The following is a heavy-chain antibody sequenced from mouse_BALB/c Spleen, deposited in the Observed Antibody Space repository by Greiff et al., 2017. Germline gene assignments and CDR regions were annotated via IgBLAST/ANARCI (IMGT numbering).Heavy chain of an antibody. CDR2: IDPANGNT. V-gene: IGHV14-3*02. CDR3: ARAEGYYRYEYYFDY. D-gene: IGHD2-14*01. Sequence: EVQLQQSGAELVKPGASVKLSCTASGFNIKDTYMHWVKQRPEQGLEWIGRIDPANGNTKYDPKFQGKATITADTSSNTAYLQLSSLTSEDTAVYYCARAEGYYRYEYYFDYWGQGTTLTVSS. J-gene: IGHJ2*01. CDR1: GFNIKDTY.